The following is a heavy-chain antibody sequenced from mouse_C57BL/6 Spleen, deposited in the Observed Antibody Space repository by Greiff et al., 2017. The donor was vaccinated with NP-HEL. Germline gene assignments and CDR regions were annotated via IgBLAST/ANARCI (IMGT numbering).Heavy chain of an antibody. CDR3: ASHRAFYYGYYFDY. J-gene: IGHJ2*01. Sequence: QVQLQQSGTELVKPGASVKLSCKASGYTFTSYWMHWVKQRPGQGLEWIGNINPSNGGTNYNEKFKSKATLTVDKSSSTAYMQLSSLTSEDSAVYYCASHRAFYYGYYFDYWGQGTTLTVSS. V-gene: IGHV1-53*01. CDR2: INPSNGGT. CDR1: GYTFTSYW. D-gene: IGHD2-2*01.